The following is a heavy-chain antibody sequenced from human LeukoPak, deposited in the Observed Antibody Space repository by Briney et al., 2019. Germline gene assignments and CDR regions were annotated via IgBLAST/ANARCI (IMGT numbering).Heavy chain of an antibody. Sequence: SETLSLTCTVSGGSISSGDYYWSWIRQPPGKGLEWIGYIYYSGSTYYNPSLKSRVTISVDTSKKQFSLKLSSVTAADTAVYYCVTYYFDSSGPKKNYWGQGTLVTVSS. J-gene: IGHJ4*02. CDR3: VTYYFDSSGPKKNY. V-gene: IGHV4-30-4*01. CDR1: GGSISSGDYY. CDR2: IYYSGST. D-gene: IGHD3-22*01.